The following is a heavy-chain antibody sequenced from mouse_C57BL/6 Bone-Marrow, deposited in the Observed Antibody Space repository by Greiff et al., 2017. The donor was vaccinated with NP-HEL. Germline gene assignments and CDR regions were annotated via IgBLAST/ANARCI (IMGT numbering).Heavy chain of an antibody. V-gene: IGHV1-50*01. J-gene: IGHJ2*01. CDR2: IDPSDSYT. CDR3: AREGKWLPWDFDY. CDR1: GYTFTSYW. Sequence: QVQLQQPGAGLVKPGASVKLSCKASGYTFTSYWMQWVKQRPGQGLEWIGEIDPSDSYTNYNQKFKGKATLTVDTSSSTAYMQLSSLTSEDSAVYYCAREGKWLPWDFDYWGQGTTLTVSS. D-gene: IGHD2-2*01.